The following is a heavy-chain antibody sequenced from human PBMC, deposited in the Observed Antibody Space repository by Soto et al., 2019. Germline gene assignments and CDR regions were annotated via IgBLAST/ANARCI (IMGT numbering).Heavy chain of an antibody. Sequence: GSLRLSCAASGFTLSDYWMHWVRQDPVKGLVWVSRIDGDANITHYADSVRGRFTVSRDNAKNTLYLQMDSLRVEDTAVYYCARAGGHYCTTTTCYTFFDSWGQGMQVTVSS. V-gene: IGHV3-74*01. J-gene: IGHJ4*02. CDR2: IDGDANIT. D-gene: IGHD3-16*02. CDR1: GFTLSDYW. CDR3: ARAGGHYCTTTTCYTFFDS.